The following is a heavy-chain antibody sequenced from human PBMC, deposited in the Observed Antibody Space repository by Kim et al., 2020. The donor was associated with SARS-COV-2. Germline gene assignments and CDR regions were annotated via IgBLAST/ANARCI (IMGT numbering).Heavy chain of an antibody. CDR3: ARDPLGDGYSFSDY. D-gene: IGHD4-4*01. Sequence: AGSGKGRFTISRDSSKNTVNLQMSSLRADDTAVYYCARDPLGDGYSFSDYWGQGTLVTVSS. V-gene: IGHV3-53*01. J-gene: IGHJ4*02.